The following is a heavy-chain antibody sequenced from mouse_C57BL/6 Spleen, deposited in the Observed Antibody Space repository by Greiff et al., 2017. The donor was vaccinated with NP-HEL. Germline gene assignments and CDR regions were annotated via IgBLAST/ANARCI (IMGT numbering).Heavy chain of an antibody. D-gene: IGHD3-3*01. V-gene: IGHV1-42*01. CDR3: AREGPAWFAY. J-gene: IGHJ3*01. CDR1: GYSFTGYY. CDR2: INPSTGGT. Sequence: EVQLQQSGPELVQPGASVKISCKASGYSFTGYYMNWVKQSPEKSLEWIGEINPSTGGTTYNQKFKAKATLTVDKSSSTAYMQLKSLTSEDSAVYYCAREGPAWFAYWGQGTLVTVSA.